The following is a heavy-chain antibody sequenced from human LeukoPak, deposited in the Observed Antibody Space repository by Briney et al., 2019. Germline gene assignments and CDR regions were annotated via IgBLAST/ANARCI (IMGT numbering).Heavy chain of an antibody. CDR3: ARAPLSSSWTPGDY. J-gene: IGHJ4*02. CDR1: GYTFTSYG. D-gene: IGHD6-13*01. Sequence: ASVKVSCKASGYTFTSYGISWVRQAPGQGLEWMGWINAGNGNTKYSQKFQGRVTITRDTSASTAYMELSSLRSEDTAVYYCARAPLSSSWTPGDYWGQGTLVTVSS. V-gene: IGHV1-3*01. CDR2: INAGNGNT.